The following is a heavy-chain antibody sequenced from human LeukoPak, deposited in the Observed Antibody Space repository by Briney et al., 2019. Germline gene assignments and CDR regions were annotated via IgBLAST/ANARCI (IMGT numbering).Heavy chain of an antibody. D-gene: IGHD4-17*01. CDR1: AFTFLNYW. CDR3: AKVGDYEAFDY. J-gene: IGHJ4*02. Sequence: GRSLRLSCAAAAFTFLNYWMHSARHAPGKWLGWVSRINGDGSATNYADSVKGRFTISRDNSKNTLYLQMNSLRAEDTAVYYCAKVGDYEAFDYWGQGPLVTVSS. CDR2: INGDGSAT. V-gene: IGHV3-74*01.